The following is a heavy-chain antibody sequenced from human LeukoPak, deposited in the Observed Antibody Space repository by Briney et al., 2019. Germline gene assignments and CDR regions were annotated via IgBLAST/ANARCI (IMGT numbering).Heavy chain of an antibody. J-gene: IGHJ6*02. V-gene: IGHV3-7*03. CDR3: TTPTPINYYDSSGYYYYYYGMDV. Sequence: GGSLRLSCAASGFSFSSYWMSWVRQAPGKGLEWVAHIKQDGSEKFYVDSVKGRFTISRDNAKSSLYLQMNSLKTEDTAVYYCTTPTPINYYDSSGYYYYYYGMDVWGQGTTVTVSS. CDR2: IKQDGSEK. D-gene: IGHD3-22*01. CDR1: GFSFSSYW.